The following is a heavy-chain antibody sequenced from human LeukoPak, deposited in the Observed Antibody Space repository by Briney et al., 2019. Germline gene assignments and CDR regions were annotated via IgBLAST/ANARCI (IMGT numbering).Heavy chain of an antibody. J-gene: IGHJ4*02. CDR2: IYHSGST. CDR3: ARDTLGELSLYYFDY. Sequence: SETLSLTCAVSGGSISSSNWWSWVRQPPGKGLEWIGEIYHSGSTNYNPSLKSRVTISVDKSKNQFSLKLSSVTAADTAVYYCARDTLGELSLYYFDYWGQGTLVTVSS. CDR1: GGSISSSNW. D-gene: IGHD3-16*02. V-gene: IGHV4-4*02.